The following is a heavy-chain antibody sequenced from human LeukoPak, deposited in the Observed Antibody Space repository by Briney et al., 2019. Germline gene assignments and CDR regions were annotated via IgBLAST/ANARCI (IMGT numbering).Heavy chain of an antibody. CDR1: GYTFTDYY. CDR3: ARDQALNILVGVIVGAFDI. CDR2: INPNSGGT. V-gene: IGHV1-2*02. J-gene: IGHJ3*02. D-gene: IGHD3-16*02. Sequence: APVKVSCKASGYTFTDYYIHWVRQAPGQGLEWMGWINPNSGGTNYAQKFQGRVTVTRDTSINTAYMELTRLKSDDTAVYYCARDQALNILVGVIVGAFDIWGQGTVVTVSS.